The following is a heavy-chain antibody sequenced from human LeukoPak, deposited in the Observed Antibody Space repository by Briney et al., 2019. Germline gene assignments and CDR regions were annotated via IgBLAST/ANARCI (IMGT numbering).Heavy chain of an antibody. J-gene: IGHJ6*03. Sequence: GASVKVSCKASGYTFTSYDINWVRQATRQGLEWMGWMNPNSGNTGYAQKSQGRVTMTRNTSISTAYMELSSLRSEDTAVYYCARDGDILTGYYPLYYYYMDVWGKGTTVTVSS. V-gene: IGHV1-8*01. CDR3: ARDGDILTGYYPLYYYYMDV. CDR2: MNPNSGNT. D-gene: IGHD3-9*01. CDR1: GYTFTSYD.